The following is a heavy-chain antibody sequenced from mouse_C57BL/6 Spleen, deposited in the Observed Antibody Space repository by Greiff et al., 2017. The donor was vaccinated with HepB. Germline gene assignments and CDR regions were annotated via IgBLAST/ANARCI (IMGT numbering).Heavy chain of an antibody. CDR1: GFTFSSYA. CDR3: ARDDYGSSLYYFDY. V-gene: IGHV5-4*01. CDR2: ISDGGSYT. Sequence: EVQLVESGGGLVKPGGSLKLSCAASGFTFSSYAMSWVRQTPEKRLEWVATISDGGSYTYYPDNVKGRFTISRDNAKNNLYLQMSHLKSEDTAMYYCARDDYGSSLYYFDYWGQGTTLTVSS. D-gene: IGHD1-1*01. J-gene: IGHJ2*01.